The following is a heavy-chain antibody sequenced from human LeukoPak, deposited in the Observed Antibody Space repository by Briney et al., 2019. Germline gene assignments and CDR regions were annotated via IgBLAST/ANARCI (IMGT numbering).Heavy chain of an antibody. Sequence: GGSLRLSRAASGFTVSSNYMSWVRQAPGKGLEWVSVIYSGGSTYYADSVKGRFTISRDNSKNTLYLQMNSLRAEDTAVYYCAKDLHPDGYNYGDYFDYWGQGTLVTVSS. J-gene: IGHJ4*02. CDR3: AKDLHPDGYNYGDYFDY. V-gene: IGHV3-53*01. CDR2: IYSGGST. D-gene: IGHD5-24*01. CDR1: GFTVSSNY.